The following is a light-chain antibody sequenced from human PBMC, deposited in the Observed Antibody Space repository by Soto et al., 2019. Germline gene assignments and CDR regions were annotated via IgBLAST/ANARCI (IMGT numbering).Light chain of an antibody. V-gene: IGKV3-11*01. Sequence: EIVMTQSPATLSLSPGERATLSCRASQSVSSYLAWYQQNPGQAPRILIYDASNRATGIPARFSGSGSGTDLTLTISSLEPEDFAVYSCQQRSNWLITFGQGTRLE. J-gene: IGKJ5*01. CDR3: QQRSNWLIT. CDR1: QSVSSY. CDR2: DAS.